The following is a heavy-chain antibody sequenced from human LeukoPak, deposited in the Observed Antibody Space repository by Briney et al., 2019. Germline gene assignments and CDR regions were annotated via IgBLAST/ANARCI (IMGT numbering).Heavy chain of an antibody. V-gene: IGHV3-48*03. CDR3: ARGVYYDILTGYPLRSYYMDV. CDR2: ISSSGSTI. D-gene: IGHD3-9*01. CDR1: GFTFSSYE. J-gene: IGHJ6*03. Sequence: GGSLRLSCAASGFTFSSYEMNWVRQAPGKGLEWVSYISSSGSTIYYADSVKGRFTISRDNAKNSLYLQMNSLRAEDTAVYYCARGVYYDILTGYPLRSYYMDVWGEGTTVTISS.